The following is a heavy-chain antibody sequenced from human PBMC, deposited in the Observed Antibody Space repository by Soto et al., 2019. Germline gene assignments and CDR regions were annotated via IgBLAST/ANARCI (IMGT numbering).Heavy chain of an antibody. CDR3: ARGIGEDQLLSRWFDP. Sequence: QVQLQESGPGLVKPSGTLSLTCAVSGGSISSSNWWSWVRQPPGKGLEWIGEIYHSGSTNYNPSLKSRVTVPVGKSKNQFSRKLSAATAADTAVYYWARGIGEDQLLSRWFDPWGQGTLVIVSS. CDR1: GGSISSSNW. J-gene: IGHJ5*02. V-gene: IGHV4-4*02. D-gene: IGHD2-2*01. CDR2: IYHSGST.